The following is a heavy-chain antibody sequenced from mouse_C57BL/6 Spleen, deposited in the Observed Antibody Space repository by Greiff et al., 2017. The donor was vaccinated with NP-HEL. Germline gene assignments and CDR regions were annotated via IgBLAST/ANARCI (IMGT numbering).Heavy chain of an antibody. D-gene: IGHD2-3*01. CDR1: GYTFTDYE. CDR3: TRWDGYSLDY. CDR2: IDPETGGT. V-gene: IGHV1-15*01. Sequence: QVQLQQSGAELVRPGASVTLSCKASGYTFTDYEMHWVKQTPVHGLEWIGAIDPETGGTAYNQKFKGKAILTADKSSSTAYMELRSLTSEDSAVYYCTRWDGYSLDYWGQGTTLTVSS. J-gene: IGHJ2*01.